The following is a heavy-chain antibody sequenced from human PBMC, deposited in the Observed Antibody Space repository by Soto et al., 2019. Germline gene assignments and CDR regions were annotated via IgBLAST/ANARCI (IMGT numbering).Heavy chain of an antibody. Sequence: QVQLVQSGAEVKKPGSSVKVSCKASGGIFSSYAISWLRQAPGQGLEWMGAVIPILGQAYYAQNFQDRVTINADESTRTAYMDLIRLRYDDTAVYFCARVGGVGAPPGADYWGQGTLVTVSS. D-gene: IGHD1-26*01. J-gene: IGHJ4*02. CDR1: GGIFSSYA. CDR3: ARVGGVGAPPGADY. V-gene: IGHV1-69*01. CDR2: VIPILGQA.